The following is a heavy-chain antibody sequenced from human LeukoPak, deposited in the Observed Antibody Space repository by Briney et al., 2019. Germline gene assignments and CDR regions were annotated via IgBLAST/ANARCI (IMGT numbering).Heavy chain of an antibody. Sequence: GGSLRLSCAASGFTFSSYEMNWVRQAPGKGLEWVSYISSGSTIYDADSVKGRFTISRDNAKNSLYLQMNSLRAEDTAVYYCARESITVAGAPFDYWGQGTLVTVSS. CDR2: ISSGSTI. CDR1: GFTFSSYE. J-gene: IGHJ4*02. V-gene: IGHV3-48*03. D-gene: IGHD6-19*01. CDR3: ARESITVAGAPFDY.